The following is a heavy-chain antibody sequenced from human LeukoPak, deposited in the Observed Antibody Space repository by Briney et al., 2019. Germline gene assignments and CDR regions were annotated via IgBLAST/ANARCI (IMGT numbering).Heavy chain of an antibody. J-gene: IGHJ5*02. Sequence: PSETLSLTCDVYRGSFSGYFWSWIRQTPGKGLEWLGEMNDSGSTNYNPSLKSRVTISVAVSKNQYSLRLTSVTAADTAVYYCARLIVVVPAAIGPWGQGTLVTVSS. CDR2: MNDSGST. V-gene: IGHV4-34*01. CDR1: RGSFSGYF. D-gene: IGHD2-2*01. CDR3: ARLIVVVPAAIGP.